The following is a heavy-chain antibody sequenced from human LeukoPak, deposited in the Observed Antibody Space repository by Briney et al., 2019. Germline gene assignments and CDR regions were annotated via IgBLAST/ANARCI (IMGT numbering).Heavy chain of an antibody. CDR1: GFTFSSYW. J-gene: IGHJ5*01. CDR3: AKEGAYPIITYDS. D-gene: IGHD3-10*01. CDR2: IKRDGNEK. Sequence: QPGGSLRLSCAASGFTFSSYWMNWVRQAPGKGLEWVANIKRDGNEKNYVDSVKGRFSISRDNAKNSLYLQMDSLRAEDTAVYYYAKEGAYPIITYDSWGQGALVTVSS. V-gene: IGHV3-7*01.